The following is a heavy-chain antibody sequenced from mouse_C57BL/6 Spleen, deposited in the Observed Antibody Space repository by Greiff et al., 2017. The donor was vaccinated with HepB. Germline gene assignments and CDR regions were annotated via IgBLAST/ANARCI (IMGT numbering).Heavy chain of an antibody. CDR1: GFTFTDYY. J-gene: IGHJ2*01. V-gene: IGHV7-3*01. CDR2: IRNKANGYTT. D-gene: IGHD2-1*01. CDR3: ARCNGNFLDY. Sequence: EVKLMESGGGLVQPGGSLSLSCAASGFTFTDYYMSWVRQPPGKALEWLGFIRNKANGYTTEYSASVKGRFTISRDNSQSILYLQMNALRAEDSATYYCARCNGNFLDYWGQGTTLTVSS.